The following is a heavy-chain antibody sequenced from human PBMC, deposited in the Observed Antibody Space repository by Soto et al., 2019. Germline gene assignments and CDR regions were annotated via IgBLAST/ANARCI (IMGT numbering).Heavy chain of an antibody. CDR2: IWYDGSNK. CDR3: ARDLYGSGSQDNYYYYMDV. V-gene: IGHV3-33*08. CDR1: DLNCVGHG. Sequence: WGPLRLPCAAADLNCVGHGVHWVPKTPRKGLEWVAVIWYDGSNKYYADSVKGRFTISRDNSKNTLYLQMNSLRAEDTAVYYCARDLYGSGSQDNYYYYMDVWGKGTTVTVSS. J-gene: IGHJ6*03. D-gene: IGHD3-10*01.